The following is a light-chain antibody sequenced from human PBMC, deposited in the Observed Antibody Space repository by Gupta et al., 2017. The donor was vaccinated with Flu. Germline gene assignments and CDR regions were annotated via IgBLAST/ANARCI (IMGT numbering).Light chain of an antibody. CDR3: QQYHNWPPIT. CDR2: DAS. V-gene: IGKV3-15*01. J-gene: IGKJ5*01. Sequence: EIVMTQSPATLSVSPGERATLSCRASQSVSVNLAWYQQKPGQAPRLLIYDASTRATGIPARVSGSGSGTEFTLTISSLQSEDFAVYYCQQYHNWPPITFGQGTRLEIK. CDR1: QSVSVN.